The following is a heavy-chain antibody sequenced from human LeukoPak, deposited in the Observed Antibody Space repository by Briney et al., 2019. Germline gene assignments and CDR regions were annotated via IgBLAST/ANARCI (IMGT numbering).Heavy chain of an antibody. V-gene: IGHV3-48*03. CDR1: GFTFSSYE. CDR3: ARPLLYYYGSETYFWFDL. D-gene: IGHD3-10*01. Sequence: GGSLRLSCAASGFTFSSYEMNWVRQAPGEGLEWVSYISSSGSTIYYADSVKGRFAISRDNAKNSLYLQMNSLRAEDTAFYYCARPLLYYYGSETYFWFDLWGQGTLVTVSS. CDR2: ISSSGSTI. J-gene: IGHJ5*02.